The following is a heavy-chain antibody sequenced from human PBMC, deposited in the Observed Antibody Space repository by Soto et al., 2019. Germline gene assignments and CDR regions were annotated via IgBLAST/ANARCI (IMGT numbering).Heavy chain of an antibody. Sequence: GGCLRLSCAASGFTFSSYGMHWVRQAPGKGLEWVAVIWYDGSNKYYADSVEGRFTISRDNSKNTLYLQMNSLRAEDTAVYYCARSQYRYYDYIWGSYRRNAFDIWGQGTMVTVSS. D-gene: IGHD3-16*02. CDR1: GFTFSSYG. V-gene: IGHV3-33*01. CDR2: IWYDGSNK. J-gene: IGHJ3*02. CDR3: ARSQYRYYDYIWGSYRRNAFDI.